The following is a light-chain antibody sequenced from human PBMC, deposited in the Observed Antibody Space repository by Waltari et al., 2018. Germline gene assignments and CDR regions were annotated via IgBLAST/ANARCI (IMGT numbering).Light chain of an antibody. CDR1: SSNIGSRT. CDR2: SNQ. CDR3: STWDDSLNNLV. J-gene: IGLJ2*01. Sequence: QSVLTQPPSVSGTPGQRVTISCSGSSSNIGSRTMNWYRQLPGPAPKLLIFSNQLRPAGVPDRLSASKSGTSASLIISGLQSEDEGTYYCSTWDDSLNNLVFGGGTKLTVL. V-gene: IGLV1-44*01.